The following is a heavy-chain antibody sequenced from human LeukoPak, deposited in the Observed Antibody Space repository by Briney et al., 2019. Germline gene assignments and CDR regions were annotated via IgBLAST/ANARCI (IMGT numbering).Heavy chain of an antibody. CDR3: AKEVSDYVTYYYMDV. J-gene: IGHJ6*03. Sequence: GGSLRLSCAASGFTFSSYGMHWVRQAPGKGLEWVAFIRYDGSNKYNADSVKGRFTISRDNSKNTLYLQMNNLTTEDTAVYYCAKEVSDYVTYYYMDVWGKGTTVTVSS. D-gene: IGHD4-17*01. CDR2: IRYDGSNK. CDR1: GFTFSSYG. V-gene: IGHV3-30*02.